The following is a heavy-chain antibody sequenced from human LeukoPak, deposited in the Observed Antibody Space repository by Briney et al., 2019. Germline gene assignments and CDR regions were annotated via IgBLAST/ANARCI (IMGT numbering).Heavy chain of an antibody. CDR2: IKQDASEK. Sequence: PGGSLRLSCAASGFIFDSYWMSWVRQAPGKGLEWVANIKQDASEKQYVDSVKGRFTISRDNAKNSLYLEMISLGVEDTAVYYCARCEEGSVAFHIWGQGTMVTVSS. CDR1: GFIFDSYW. CDR3: ARCEEGSVAFHI. V-gene: IGHV3-7*01. J-gene: IGHJ3*02.